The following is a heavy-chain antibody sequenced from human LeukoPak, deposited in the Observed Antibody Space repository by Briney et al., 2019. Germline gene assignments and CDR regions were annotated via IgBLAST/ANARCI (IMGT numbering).Heavy chain of an antibody. CDR3: ARGVGATAY. CDR2: MNPNSGNT. J-gene: IGHJ4*02. CDR1: GYTFTGYY. Sequence: ASVKVSCKASGYTFTGYYMHWVRQAPGQGLEWMGWMNPNSGNTGYAQKFQGRVTITRNTSISTAYMELSSLRSEDTAVYYCARGVGATAYWGQGTLVTVSS. V-gene: IGHV1-8*03. D-gene: IGHD1-26*01.